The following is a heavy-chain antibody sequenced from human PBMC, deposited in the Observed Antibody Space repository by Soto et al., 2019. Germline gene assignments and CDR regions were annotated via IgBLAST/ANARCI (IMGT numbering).Heavy chain of an antibody. V-gene: IGHV4-34*01. CDR1: GGLFSGYY. D-gene: IGHD6-13*01. Sequence: SETLSLTCAVYGGLFSGYYWSWIRQPPGKGLEWIGEINHSGSTNYNPSLKSRVTISVDTSKNQFSLKLSSVTAADTAVYYCAREIAAAGYFDYWGQGTLVTVSS. CDR2: INHSGST. J-gene: IGHJ4*02. CDR3: AREIAAAGYFDY.